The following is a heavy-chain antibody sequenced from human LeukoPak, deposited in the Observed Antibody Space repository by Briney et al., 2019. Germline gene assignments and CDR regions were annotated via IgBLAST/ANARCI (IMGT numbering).Heavy chain of an antibody. J-gene: IGHJ4*02. CDR2: ISSSSSTI. CDR3: ARDGGYCSSTSCYTGASDY. V-gene: IGHV3-48*01. Sequence: GGSLRLSCAASGFTFSSYSMNWARQAPGKGLEWVSYISSSSSTIYYADSVKGRFTISRDNAKNSLYLQMNSLRAEDTAVYYCARDGGYCSSTSCYTGASDYWGQGTLVTVSS. D-gene: IGHD2-2*02. CDR1: GFTFSSYS.